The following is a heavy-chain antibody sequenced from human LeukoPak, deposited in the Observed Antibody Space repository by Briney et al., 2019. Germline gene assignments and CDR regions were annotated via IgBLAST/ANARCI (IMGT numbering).Heavy chain of an antibody. CDR1: GGSISSGSYY. D-gene: IGHD3-22*01. CDR3: AGASYDSSGVH. J-gene: IGHJ4*02. CDR2: IYYSGST. V-gene: IGHV4-61*01. Sequence: SETLSLTCTVSGGSISSGSYYWSWIRQPPGKGLEWIGYIYYSGSTNYNPSLKSRVTISVDTSKNQFSLKLSSVTAADTAVYYCAGASYDSSGVHWGQGTLVTVSS.